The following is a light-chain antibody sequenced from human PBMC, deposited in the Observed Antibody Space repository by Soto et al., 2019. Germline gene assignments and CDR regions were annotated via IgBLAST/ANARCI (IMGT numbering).Light chain of an antibody. CDR3: AAWDDSLNGVL. CDR1: SSNIGSNP. CDR2: NNN. Sequence: QSVLTQPPSASGTPGQRVTISCSGSSSNIGSNPVHWYQQVQGTAPTLLIHNNNQRPSGVPARFSGSKSGTSASLAISGLQSEDEADYYCAAWDDSLNGVLFGGGTKLTVL. V-gene: IGLV1-44*01. J-gene: IGLJ2*01.